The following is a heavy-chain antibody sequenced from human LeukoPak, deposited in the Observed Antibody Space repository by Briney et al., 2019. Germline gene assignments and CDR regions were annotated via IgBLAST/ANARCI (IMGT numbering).Heavy chain of an antibody. Sequence: GASVMVSCKASGGTFSSYAISWVRQAPGQGLEWMGGIIPIFGTANYAQKFQGRVTITTDESTSTAYMELSSLRSEDTAVYYCARDGVAVAGTEDWGQGTLVTVS. CDR1: GGTFSSYA. J-gene: IGHJ4*02. D-gene: IGHD6-19*01. CDR2: IIPIFGTA. CDR3: ARDGVAVAGTED. V-gene: IGHV1-69*05.